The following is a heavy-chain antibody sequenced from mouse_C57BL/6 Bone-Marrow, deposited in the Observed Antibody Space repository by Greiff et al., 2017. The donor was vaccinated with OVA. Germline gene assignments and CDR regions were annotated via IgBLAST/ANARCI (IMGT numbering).Heavy chain of an antibody. D-gene: IGHD1-1*01. CDR3: AAYVGYGSSPYYSAMDY. CDR1: GFSINSDCY. CDR2: TFYSGIT. Sequence: EVQLVESGPSLVRPSQTLSLTCTVTGFSINSDCYWIWIRQFPGNKLEYIGYTFYSGITYYNPSLENRTYITRDTSKNQFSLKLSSVNTEDTANYDCAAYVGYGSSPYYSAMDYWGQGTSVTVSS. V-gene: IGHV3-3*01. J-gene: IGHJ4*01.